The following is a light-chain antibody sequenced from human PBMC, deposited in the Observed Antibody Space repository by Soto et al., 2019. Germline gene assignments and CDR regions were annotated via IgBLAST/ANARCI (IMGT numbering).Light chain of an antibody. Sequence: QSALTQPASVSGSPGQSITISCTGTSSDVGGYDFVSWYQQRPGKAPKLIIYDVSNRPSGVSNRFSGSKSGNTASLTISRLQAEDEADYYCTSYTRSDIGVFGGGTKLTVL. CDR3: TSYTRSDIGV. CDR2: DVS. V-gene: IGLV2-14*01. J-gene: IGLJ3*02. CDR1: SSDVGGYDF.